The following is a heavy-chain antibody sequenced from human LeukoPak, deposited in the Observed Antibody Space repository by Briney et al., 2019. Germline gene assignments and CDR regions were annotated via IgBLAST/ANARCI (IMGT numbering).Heavy chain of an antibody. J-gene: IGHJ4*02. V-gene: IGHV3-30*04. CDR1: GFTFSSYA. D-gene: IGHD6-13*01. Sequence: GGSLRLSCAASGFTFSSYAMHWVRQAPGKGLEWVAVISYDGSNKYYADSVKSRFTISRDNSKNTLYLQMNSLRAEDTAVYYCARSGSGYSSSWYEYYFDYWGQGTLVTVSS. CDR2: ISYDGSNK. CDR3: ARSGSGYSSSWYEYYFDY.